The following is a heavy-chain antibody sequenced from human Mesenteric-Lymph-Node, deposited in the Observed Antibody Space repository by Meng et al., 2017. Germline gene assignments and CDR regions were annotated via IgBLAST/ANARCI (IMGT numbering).Heavy chain of an antibody. CDR2: FDPNRGDT. D-gene: IGHD2-2*01. V-gene: IGHV1-2*02. CDR3: ARVNGPAAPFDY. J-gene: IGHJ4*02. CDR1: GHTFTAFY. Sequence: ASVKVSCKASGHTFTAFYVHWVRQAPGQGLEWMGWFDPNRGDTIYAQKFQGRVAMTSDTSVQTAYMELTSLTSDDTALYYCARVNGPAAPFDYWGQGTLVTVSS.